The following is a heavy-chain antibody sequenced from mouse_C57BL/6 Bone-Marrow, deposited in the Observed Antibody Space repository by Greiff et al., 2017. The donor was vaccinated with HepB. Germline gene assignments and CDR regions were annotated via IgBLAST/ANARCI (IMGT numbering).Heavy chain of an antibody. Sequence: VQLKESGAELVRPGASVKLSCTASGFNIKDDYMHWVKQRPDQGLEWIGWIDPENGDTEYASKFQGKATITADTSSNTAYLQLSSLTSEDTAVYYCTTGSNGAYWGQGTLVTVSA. CDR2: IDPENGDT. J-gene: IGHJ3*01. D-gene: IGHD1-1*01. CDR3: TTGSNGAY. V-gene: IGHV14-4*01. CDR1: GFNIKDDY.